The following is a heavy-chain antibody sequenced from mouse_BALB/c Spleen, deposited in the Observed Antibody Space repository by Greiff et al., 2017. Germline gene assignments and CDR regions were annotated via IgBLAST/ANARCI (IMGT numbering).Heavy chain of an antibody. CDR1: GYSFTGYY. J-gene: IGHJ4*01. CDR3: ARYDGYYHAMDY. CDR2: ISCYNGAT. V-gene: IGHV1S34*01. Sequence: LVKTGASVKISCKASGYSFTGYYMHWVKQSHGKSLEWIGYISCYNGATSYNQKFKAKATFTVDTSSSTAYMQFNSLTSEDSAVYYCARYDGYYHAMDYWGQGTSVTVSS. D-gene: IGHD2-3*01.